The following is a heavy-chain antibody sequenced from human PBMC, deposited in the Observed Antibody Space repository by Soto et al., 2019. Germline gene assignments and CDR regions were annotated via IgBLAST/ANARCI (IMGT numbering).Heavy chain of an antibody. D-gene: IGHD2-2*01. CDR2: ISWNSGTI. Sequence: GGSLRLSCAASGFTFDDYAMHWVRQAPGKGLEWVSGISWNSGTIDYADSVKGRFSISRDNARNSMYLQMNSLRVEDTAFYYCVKDIYFGCSSNGCYMGAFDYWGQGTPVTVSS. CDR1: GFTFDDYA. V-gene: IGHV3-9*01. J-gene: IGHJ4*02. CDR3: VKDIYFGCSSNGCYMGAFDY.